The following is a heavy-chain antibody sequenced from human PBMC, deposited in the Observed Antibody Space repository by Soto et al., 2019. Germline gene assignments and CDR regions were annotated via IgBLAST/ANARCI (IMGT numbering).Heavy chain of an antibody. Sequence: SSVQVSCKASGGSFRRHGISWVRQAPGQGLEWMGGTIPVFDTANYAQKFQGRLTITADESTNTAYMDLSSLTSEDTAMYYCAKDPDPQLTTLGHVLDLWGQGNTVTVYS. J-gene: IGHJ6*02. CDR1: GGSFRRHG. D-gene: IGHD3-10*02. V-gene: IGHV1-69*13. CDR2: TIPVFDTA. CDR3: AKDPDPQLTTLGHVLDL.